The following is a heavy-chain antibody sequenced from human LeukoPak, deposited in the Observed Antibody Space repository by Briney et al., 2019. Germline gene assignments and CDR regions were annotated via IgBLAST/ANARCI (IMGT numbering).Heavy chain of an antibody. CDR2: ISSGNTYI. Sequence: PGGSLRLSCVGSGFNFIDNSMHWVRQAPGKGLEWVSSISSGNTYIHYRDSVEGRFTISRDNAKNSLYLQMNSLRAEDTAVYYCARAVVPAAIGLGYFDYWGQGTLVTVSS. CDR3: ARAVVPAAIGLGYFDY. CDR1: GFNFIDNS. D-gene: IGHD2-2*01. J-gene: IGHJ4*02. V-gene: IGHV3-21*01.